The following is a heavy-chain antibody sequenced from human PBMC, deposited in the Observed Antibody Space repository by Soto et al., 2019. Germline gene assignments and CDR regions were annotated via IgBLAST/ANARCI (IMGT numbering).Heavy chain of an antibody. V-gene: IGHV4-4*02. D-gene: IGHD6-19*01. Sequence: SETLSLTCAVSGGSISSSNWWSWVRQPPGKGLEWIGEIYHSGSTNYNPSLKSRVTISVDKSKNQFSLKLSSVTAADTAVYYCARAGYSSGWFHDWFDPWGQGTLVTVS. J-gene: IGHJ5*02. CDR2: IYHSGST. CDR3: ARAGYSSGWFHDWFDP. CDR1: GGSISSSNW.